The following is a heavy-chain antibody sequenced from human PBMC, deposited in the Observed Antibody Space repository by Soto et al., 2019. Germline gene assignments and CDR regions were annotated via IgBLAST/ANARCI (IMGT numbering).Heavy chain of an antibody. D-gene: IGHD4-17*01. CDR2: MNPNSGNT. J-gene: IGHJ2*01. V-gene: IGHV1-8*01. CDR1: GYTFTSYD. CDR3: ARDPTVTTYWYFDL. Sequence: QVQLVQSGAEVKKPGASVKVSCKASGYTFTSYDINWVRQATGQGLEWMGWMNPNSGNTGYAQKFQGRGTMTRNTSISTAYMELSSLRSEDTAVYYCARDPTVTTYWYFDLWGRGTLVTVSS.